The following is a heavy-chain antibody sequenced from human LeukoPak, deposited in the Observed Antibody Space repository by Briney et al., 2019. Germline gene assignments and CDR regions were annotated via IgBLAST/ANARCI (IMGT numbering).Heavy chain of an antibody. D-gene: IGHD1-26*01. J-gene: IGHJ4*02. CDR3: ARHIVGGLAIFDS. CDR1: GGSISSGGYY. Sequence: SQTLSLTCTVSGGSISSGGYYWSWIRQPPGKGLEWIGYIFYSGSTHYNPSLKSRVSISVDTSKNQFSLKLSSVTAADTAVYYCARHIVGGLAIFDSWGQGTLVTVSS. CDR2: IFYSGST. V-gene: IGHV4-61*08.